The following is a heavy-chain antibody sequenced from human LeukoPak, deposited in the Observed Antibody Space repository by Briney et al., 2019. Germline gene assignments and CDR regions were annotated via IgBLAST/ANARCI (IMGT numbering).Heavy chain of an antibody. V-gene: IGHV3-72*01. CDR1: GFTFSDHH. J-gene: IGHJ4*02. CDR3: TRDSRNFYLDY. D-gene: IGHD1-7*01. CDR2: SKNKHDRYTT. Sequence: PGGSLRLSCAASGFTFSDHHMDWVRQAPGKGLEWIGRSKNKHDRYTTESPASVKGRFTISRDDSKNSLYLQMNSLETDDTAVYYCTRDSRNFYLDYWGQGTLVTVSS.